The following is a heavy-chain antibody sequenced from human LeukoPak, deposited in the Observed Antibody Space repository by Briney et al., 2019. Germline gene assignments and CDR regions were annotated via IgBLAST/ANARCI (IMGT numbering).Heavy chain of an antibody. Sequence: PSETLSLTCAVYGGSFSGYYWSWIRQAPGKGLEWVSVIYSGGSTYYADSVKGRFTISRDNGKNSLYLQMNSLRAEDTAVYYCARYNWLEFWGQGTLVTVSS. CDR3: ARYNWLEF. CDR1: GGSFSGYY. CDR2: IYSGGST. V-gene: IGHV3-53*01. J-gene: IGHJ5*01.